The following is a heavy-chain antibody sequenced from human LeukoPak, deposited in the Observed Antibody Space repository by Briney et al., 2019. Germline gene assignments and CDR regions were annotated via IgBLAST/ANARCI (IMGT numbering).Heavy chain of an antibody. Sequence: GSLRLSCAASGFTFSSYWMHWVRQAPGKGLLWVSRINSDGSSTSYADSVRGRFTISRDNAKNTLYLQMNSRRAEDTAVYYCARAILSPSGYWGQGTLVTVSS. CDR2: INSDGSST. D-gene: IGHD1-26*01. J-gene: IGHJ4*02. CDR1: GFTFSSYW. V-gene: IGHV3-74*01. CDR3: ARAILSPSGY.